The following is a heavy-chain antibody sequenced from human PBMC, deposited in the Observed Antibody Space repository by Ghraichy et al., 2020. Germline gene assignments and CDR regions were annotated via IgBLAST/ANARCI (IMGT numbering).Heavy chain of an antibody. D-gene: IGHD3-10*01. CDR1: GFTFSSYS. CDR3: ARTNGYYYGSGSTEGLSFYSFIMDV. J-gene: IGHJ6*02. V-gene: IGHV3-21*01. CDR2: ISSSSSYI. Sequence: GGSLRLSCAASGFTFSSYSMNWVRQAPGKGLEWVSSISSSSSYIYYADSMKGRFTISRDNAKNSLYLQMNSLRAEDTAMYYCARTNGYYYGSGSTEGLSFYSFIMDVWGQGTTVTVSS.